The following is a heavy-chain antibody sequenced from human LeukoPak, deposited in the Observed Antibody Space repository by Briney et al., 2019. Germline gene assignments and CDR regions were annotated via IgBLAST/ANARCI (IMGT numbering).Heavy chain of an antibody. D-gene: IGHD6-19*01. CDR2: ISSSSIYI. V-gene: IGHV3-21*01. J-gene: IGHJ4*02. CDR3: ATLIAVAGFDY. CDR1: GFTFSSYT. Sequence: PGGSLRLSCAASGFTFSSYTMQWVRQAPGKGLEWVSSISSSSIYIYYADSVKGRFTISRDNAKNSLYLQMNSLRAEDTAVYYCATLIAVAGFDYWGQGTLVTVSS.